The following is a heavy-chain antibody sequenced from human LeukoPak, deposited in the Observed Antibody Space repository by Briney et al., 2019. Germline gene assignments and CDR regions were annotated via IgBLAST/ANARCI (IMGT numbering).Heavy chain of an antibody. Sequence: SETLSLTCTVSGGSISRSRDYWGWIRQPPGKGLEWIGSIYTSGSTTYNSSLKSRVTISLDTSKNHFSLRLSSVTAADTAVYYCARDREVGATGYYFDYWGQGTLVTVSS. D-gene: IGHD1-26*01. CDR2: IYTSGST. V-gene: IGHV4-39*02. J-gene: IGHJ4*02. CDR3: ARDREVGATGYYFDY. CDR1: GGSISRSRDY.